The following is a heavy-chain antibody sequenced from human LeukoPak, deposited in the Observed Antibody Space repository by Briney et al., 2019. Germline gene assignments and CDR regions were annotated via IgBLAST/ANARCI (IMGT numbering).Heavy chain of an antibody. CDR2: ISSSSSCI. CDR3: ARARHDPNAFDI. CDR1: GFTFSSYS. Sequence: GGSLRLSCAASGFTFSSYSMNWVRQAPGKGLEWVSSISSSSSCIYYADSVKGRFTISRDNAKNSLYLQMNSLRAEDTAVYYCARARHDPNAFDIWGQGTMVTVSS. V-gene: IGHV3-21*01. J-gene: IGHJ3*02.